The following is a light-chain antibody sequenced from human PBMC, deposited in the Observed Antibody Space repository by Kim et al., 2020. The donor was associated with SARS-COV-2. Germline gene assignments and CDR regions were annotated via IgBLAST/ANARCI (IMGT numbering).Light chain of an antibody. Sequence: SVGVRVTITCRASQSVSAWLAWYQQQPGKAPNLLIYTASSLESGVPSRFSASGSGTEFTLTISSLQPDDFATYYCLQYNAYSPWTFGQGTKVDIK. J-gene: IGKJ1*01. CDR1: QSVSAW. CDR2: TAS. V-gene: IGKV1-5*03. CDR3: LQYNAYSPWT.